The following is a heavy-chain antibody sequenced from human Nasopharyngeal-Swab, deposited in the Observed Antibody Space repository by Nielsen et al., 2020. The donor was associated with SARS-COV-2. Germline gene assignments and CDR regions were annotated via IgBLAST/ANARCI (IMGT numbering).Heavy chain of an antibody. Sequence: SETLSLTCTVSGDSIRSITYYWVWIRQPPGTGLEWIGSINYSGNTYYNPSLKSRVTMSVDTSKNQFSLKLNSVTATYTAVYYCARHGGFGEANWFDPWGQGTLVTVSS. D-gene: IGHD3-10*01. CDR2: INYSGNT. CDR3: ARHGGFGEANWFDP. CDR1: GDSIRSITYY. J-gene: IGHJ5*02. V-gene: IGHV4-39*01.